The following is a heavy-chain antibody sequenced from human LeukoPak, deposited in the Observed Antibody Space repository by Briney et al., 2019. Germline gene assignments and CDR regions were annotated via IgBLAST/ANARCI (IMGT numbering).Heavy chain of an antibody. J-gene: IGHJ6*03. Sequence: ASVKVSCKASGYTFTGYYMHWVRQAPGQGLEWMGWINPNSGGTNYAQKFQGRVTMTRDTSISTAYMELSRLRSDDTAVYYCARDPYDSSGYSYYYYMDVWGKGTTVTVSS. CDR1: GYTFTGYY. CDR2: INPNSGGT. CDR3: ARDPYDSSGYSYYYYMDV. D-gene: IGHD3-22*01. V-gene: IGHV1-2*02.